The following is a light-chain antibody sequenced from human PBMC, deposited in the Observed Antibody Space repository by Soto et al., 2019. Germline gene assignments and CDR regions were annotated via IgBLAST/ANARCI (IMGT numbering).Light chain of an antibody. J-gene: IGKJ2*01. CDR1: QSISSW. Sequence: DIQMTQSPSTLSASVGDRVTITCRASQSISSWVAWYQQKLGKASKLLIYKASSLESGVPSRFSGSGSGTDFTLTISSLQPDDFATYYCQQYNSYPYTFGQGTKLEIK. CDR2: KAS. V-gene: IGKV1-5*03. CDR3: QQYNSYPYT.